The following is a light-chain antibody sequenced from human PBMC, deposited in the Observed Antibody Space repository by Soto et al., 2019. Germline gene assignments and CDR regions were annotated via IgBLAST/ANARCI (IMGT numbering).Light chain of an antibody. CDR1: SSNIGAGFD. CDR2: GNN. J-gene: IGLJ1*01. CDR3: QSYDTTLSGGSV. V-gene: IGLV1-40*01. Sequence: QSVLTQSPSVSGAPGQRVSISCTGTSSNIGAGFDVHWYQQLPATAPKLLIYGNNNRPSGVPDRFSGSKSGTSASLAITGLQAEDEADYYCQSYDTTLSGGSVFGPGTKLTVL.